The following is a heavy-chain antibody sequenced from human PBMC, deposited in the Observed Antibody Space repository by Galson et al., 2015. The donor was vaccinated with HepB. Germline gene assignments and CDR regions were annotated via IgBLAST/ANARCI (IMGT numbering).Heavy chain of an antibody. D-gene: IGHD4-17*01. J-gene: IGHJ5*02. Sequence: SVKVSCKASGYRFTSYGTNWLRQAPGQGLEWMGWINSYNGNTKYAQKFQGRVTMTTDTSTSTVYMELRSLRSDDAAIYYCARDHTVTARDWFDPWGQGTLVTVSS. V-gene: IGHV1-18*01. CDR1: GYRFTSYG. CDR2: INSYNGNT. CDR3: ARDHTVTARDWFDP.